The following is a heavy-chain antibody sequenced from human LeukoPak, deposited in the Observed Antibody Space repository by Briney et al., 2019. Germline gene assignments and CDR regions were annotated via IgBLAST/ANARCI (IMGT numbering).Heavy chain of an antibody. CDR1: GYTFTSYD. CDR2: INPNSGNT. V-gene: IGHV1-8*01. CDR3: ARGGDCSGGSCYLIDY. Sequence: ASVKLSCKASGYTFTSYDINWVRQATGQGLEWMGCINPNSGNTSYAQNFQGRLTITRNTSISTAYMELSSLRSEDTAVYYCARGGDCSGGSCYLIDYWGQGTLVTVSS. D-gene: IGHD2-15*01. J-gene: IGHJ4*02.